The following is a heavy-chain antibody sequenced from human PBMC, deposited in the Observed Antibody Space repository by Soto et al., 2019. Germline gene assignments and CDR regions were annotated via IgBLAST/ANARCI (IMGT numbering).Heavy chain of an antibody. D-gene: IGHD3-22*01. CDR1: GFTFSSYA. CDR2: ISGSGGST. CDR3: AKEKEYDSSGEDAFDI. J-gene: IGHJ3*02. V-gene: IGHV3-23*01. Sequence: GGSLRLSCAASGFTFSSYAMSWVRQAPGKGLEWVSAISGSGGSTYYADSVKGRFTISRDNSKNTLYLQMNSLRAEDTAVYYCAKEKEYDSSGEDAFDIWGQGTMVTVSS.